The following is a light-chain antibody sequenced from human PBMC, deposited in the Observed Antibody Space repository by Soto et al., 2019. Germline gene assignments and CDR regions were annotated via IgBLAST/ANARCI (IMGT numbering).Light chain of an antibody. CDR2: WAS. CDR3: QQYLGIPRP. J-gene: IGKJ1*01. CDR1: RSLVYSSNNKNC. V-gene: IGKV4-1*01. Sequence: DIVMTHSTDWRAVSLGWRGTIRCKSSRSLVYSSNNKNCLALYQQKPGQPPKVLIYWASTRESGVPDRFSGSGSGTDFTLTISSLQAEDVAVYYCQQYLGIPRPFGQGTKVDI.